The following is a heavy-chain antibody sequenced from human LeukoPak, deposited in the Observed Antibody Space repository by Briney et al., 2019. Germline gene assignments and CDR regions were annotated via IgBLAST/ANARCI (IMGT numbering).Heavy chain of an antibody. CDR3: ARDLYCSGGACYMAFGI. CDR2: MWFEGSNP. J-gene: IGHJ3*02. CDR1: GFTFRSTS. V-gene: IGHV3-33*01. Sequence: PGSSLRLSCAACGFTFRSTSLHWVRQAPGKGLEWLAYMWFEGSNPKYADSVKGRFTISRDNSENTVYFQMNSLRAEDTALYYCARDLYCSGGACYMAFGILGRGTRVTVSS. D-gene: IGHD2-15*01.